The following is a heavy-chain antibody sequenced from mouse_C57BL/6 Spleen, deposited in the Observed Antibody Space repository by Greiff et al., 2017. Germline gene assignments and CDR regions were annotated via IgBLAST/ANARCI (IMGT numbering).Heavy chain of an antibody. J-gene: IGHJ4*01. Sequence: DVQLQESGEGLVKPGGSLKLSCAASGFTFSSYAMSWVRQTPEKRLEWVAYISSGGDYIYYADTVKGRFTISRDNARNTLYLQMSSLKSEDTAMYYCTREGDYDGYAMDYWGQGTSVTVSS. V-gene: IGHV5-9-1*02. CDR2: ISSGGDYI. CDR1: GFTFSSYA. D-gene: IGHD2-4*01. CDR3: TREGDYDGYAMDY.